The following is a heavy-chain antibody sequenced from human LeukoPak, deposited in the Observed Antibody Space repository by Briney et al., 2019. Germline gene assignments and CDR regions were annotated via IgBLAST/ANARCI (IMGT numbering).Heavy chain of an antibody. Sequence: PSETLSLTCAVSGYSISSGYYWGWIRQSPGKGLKWIGNIYHSGSTYKNPSLKSRVTISLDTPKNQFSLKLSSVTAADTAMYYCARLSGAPVRHPIYHFDYWGQGTLVAVSS. CDR1: GYSISSGYY. V-gene: IGHV4-38-2*01. CDR3: ARLSGAPVRHPIYHFDY. D-gene: IGHD2-2*02. J-gene: IGHJ4*02. CDR2: IYHSGST.